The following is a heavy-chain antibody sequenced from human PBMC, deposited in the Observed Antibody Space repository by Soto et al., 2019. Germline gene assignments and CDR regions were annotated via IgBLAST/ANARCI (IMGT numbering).Heavy chain of an antibody. CDR3: ARDRSSSWADGSYYYYGMDV. CDR2: IYYSGST. Sequence: SETLCLTCTVSGGSIGSGGYYWSWIRQHPGKGLEWIGYIYYSGSTYYNPSLKSRVTISVDTSKNQFSLKLSSVTAADTAVYYCARDRSSSWADGSYYYYGMDVWGQGTTVTVSS. J-gene: IGHJ6*02. D-gene: IGHD6-13*01. CDR1: GGSIGSGGYY. V-gene: IGHV4-31*03.